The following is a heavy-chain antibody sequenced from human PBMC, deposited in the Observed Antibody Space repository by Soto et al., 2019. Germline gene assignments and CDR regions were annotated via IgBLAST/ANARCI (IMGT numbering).Heavy chain of an antibody. CDR3: ARHTRNQFDP. J-gene: IGHJ5*02. V-gene: IGHV3-43D*04. Sequence: GGSLRLSCAASGFTFDDYAMHWVRQAQGKGLEWVSLISWDGGRTYYADSVRGRFIVSRDNAENSVYLQMSSLRGEETAVYYCARHTRNQFDPWGQGALVTVSS. CDR1: GFTFDDYA. CDR2: ISWDGGRT.